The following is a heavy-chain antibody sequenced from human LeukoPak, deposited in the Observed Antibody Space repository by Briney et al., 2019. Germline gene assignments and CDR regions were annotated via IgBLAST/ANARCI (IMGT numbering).Heavy chain of an antibody. Sequence: ASVKVSCKASGGTFSSYAISWVRQAPGQGLEWMGGIIPIFGTANYAQKFQGRVTITADESTSTACMELSSLRSEDTAVYYCARAMVRGVIMEGYYYYYGMDVWGKGTTVTVSS. CDR2: IIPIFGTA. CDR1: GGTFSSYA. CDR3: ARAMVRGVIMEGYYYYYGMDV. D-gene: IGHD3-10*01. J-gene: IGHJ6*04. V-gene: IGHV1-69*13.